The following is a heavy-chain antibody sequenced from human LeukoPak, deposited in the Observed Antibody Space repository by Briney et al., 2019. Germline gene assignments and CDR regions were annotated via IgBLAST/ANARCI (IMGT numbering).Heavy chain of an antibody. CDR1: GYSISSGYY. D-gene: IGHD1-26*01. CDR2: IYHSGNT. V-gene: IGHV4-38-2*01. J-gene: IGHJ4*02. CDR3: ATTTIRLGY. Sequence: SETLSLTCAVSGYSISSGYYWGWIRQPPGKGLEWIGNIYHSGNTYYNPSLKSRVTISVDTSKNQFSLKLSSVTAADTAVFYCATTTIRLGYWGQGTLVTVSS.